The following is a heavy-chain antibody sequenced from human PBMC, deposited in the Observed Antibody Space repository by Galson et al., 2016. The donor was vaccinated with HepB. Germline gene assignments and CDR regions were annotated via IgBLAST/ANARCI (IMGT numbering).Heavy chain of an antibody. CDR2: INTAKGDT. Sequence: SVKVSCKASGYTFTAYAIHWVLQAPGQRLEWMAWINTAKGDTRYSQKLQGRVTLTRDTSATTASMELSSLRSEDTAVYYCARRLVGSYGNAFDIWGQGTLVTVSS. CDR3: ARRLVGSYGNAFDI. V-gene: IGHV1-3*04. D-gene: IGHD2-8*02. J-gene: IGHJ3*02. CDR1: GYTFTAYA.